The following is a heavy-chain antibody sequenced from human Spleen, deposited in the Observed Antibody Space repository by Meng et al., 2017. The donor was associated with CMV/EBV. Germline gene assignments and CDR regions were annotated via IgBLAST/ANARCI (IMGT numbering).Heavy chain of an antibody. Sequence: SCAASGFTFSTYGMHWVRQAPGKGLEWVAVIWYDGSNKYYADSVKGRFTISRDNSKNTLYLQMNSLRAEDTAVYYCAKLGWYDAFDIWGQGTMVTVSS. CDR2: IWYDGSNK. D-gene: IGHD2-15*01. V-gene: IGHV3-33*06. J-gene: IGHJ3*02. CDR3: AKLGWYDAFDI. CDR1: GFTFSTYG.